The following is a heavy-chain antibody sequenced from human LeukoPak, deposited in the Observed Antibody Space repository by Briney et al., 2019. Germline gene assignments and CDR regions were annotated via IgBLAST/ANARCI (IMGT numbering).Heavy chain of an antibody. CDR2: FDPEDGET. CDR1: GYTFTSYG. CDR3: ATVPTEGYDLTYYFDY. V-gene: IGHV1-24*01. D-gene: IGHD3-16*01. Sequence: GASVKVSCKASGYTFTSYGISWVRQAPGKGLEWMGGFDPEDGETIYAQKFQGRVTMTEDTSTGTAYMELSSLRSEDTAVYYCATVPTEGYDLTYYFDYWGQGTLVTVSS. J-gene: IGHJ4*02.